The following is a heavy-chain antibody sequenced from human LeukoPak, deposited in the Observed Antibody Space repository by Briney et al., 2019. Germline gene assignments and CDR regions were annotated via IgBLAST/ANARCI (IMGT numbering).Heavy chain of an antibody. CDR2: IYYTGTT. Sequence: PSETLSLTCTVSGASISDYYWSWIRQPPGKGLEWIGYIYYTGTTKYNPSLTSRVTISVDTSKSQFSVKLSSVTAADTAVYYCARDYDNSGLRHFDLWGRGPLFTVSS. V-gene: IGHV4-59*01. CDR3: ARDYDNSGLRHFDL. J-gene: IGHJ2*01. D-gene: IGHD3-22*01. CDR1: GASISDYY.